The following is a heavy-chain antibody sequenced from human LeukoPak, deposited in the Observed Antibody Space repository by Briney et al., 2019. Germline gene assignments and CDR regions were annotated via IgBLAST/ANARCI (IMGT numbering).Heavy chain of an antibody. CDR3: ARVPYRSSSSGFIDY. CDR2: IIPIFGTA. D-gene: IGHD6-6*01. CDR1: GGTFSSYA. J-gene: IGHJ4*02. Sequence: SVKVSCTASGGTFSSYAISWVRQAPGQGLEWMGGIIPIFGTANYAQKFQGRVTITADESTSTAYMELSSLRSEDTAVYYCARVPYRSSSSGFIDYWGQGTLVTVSS. V-gene: IGHV1-69*13.